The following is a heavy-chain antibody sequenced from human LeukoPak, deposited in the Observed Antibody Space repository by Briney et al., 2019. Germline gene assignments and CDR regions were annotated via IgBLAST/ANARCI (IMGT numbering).Heavy chain of an antibody. Sequence: SETLSLTCTVSGGSVSSGSYYWSWIRQPPGKGQEWIGYIYYSGSTNYNPSLKSRVTISVDTSKNQFSLKLSSVTAADTAVYYCASRYSSSWGTFDYWGQGTLVTVSS. V-gene: IGHV4-61*01. CDR1: GGSVSSGSYY. CDR3: ASRYSSSWGTFDY. J-gene: IGHJ4*02. CDR2: IYYSGST. D-gene: IGHD6-13*01.